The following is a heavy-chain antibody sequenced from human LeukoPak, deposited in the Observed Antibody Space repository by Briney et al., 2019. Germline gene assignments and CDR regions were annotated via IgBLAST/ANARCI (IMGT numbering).Heavy chain of an antibody. Sequence: SETLSRTCTVSGDSLNSYYWSWIRQPPGEGLQWIGYIFYSGSSNYNASLRSRVAISVDTSKNQFSLKLTSVTAADTAVYYCAGRAARFFDYWGQGILVTVSS. CDR1: GDSLNSYY. CDR3: AGRAARFFDY. CDR2: IFYSGSS. V-gene: IGHV4-59*01. J-gene: IGHJ4*02. D-gene: IGHD6-25*01.